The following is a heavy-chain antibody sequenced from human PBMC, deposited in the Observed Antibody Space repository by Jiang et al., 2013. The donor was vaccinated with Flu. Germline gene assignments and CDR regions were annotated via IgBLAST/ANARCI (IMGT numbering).Heavy chain of an antibody. D-gene: IGHD3/OR15-3a*01. Sequence: LLKPSETLSVTCAVYGGSFSGYYWNWIRQSPGMGLEWIGEISHNGAIFYNPSLMSRVTMSIDVSQNRLSLKVSSVTAADTAVYFCARGGIAGTGSPVSDNSGMDVWGQGTTVAVSS. J-gene: IGHJ6*02. V-gene: IGHV4-34*01. CDR2: ISHNGAI. CDR1: GGSFSGYY. CDR3: ARGGIAGTGSPVSDNSGMDV.